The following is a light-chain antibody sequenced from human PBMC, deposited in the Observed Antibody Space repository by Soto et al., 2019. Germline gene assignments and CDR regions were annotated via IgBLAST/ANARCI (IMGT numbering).Light chain of an antibody. J-gene: IGKJ3*01. CDR3: QRYYSYPRT. V-gene: IGKV1-8*01. Sequence: AIGMTQSPSSLSASTGDRVTITCRASQGISSYLAWYQQKPGKAPKLLIYAASTLQSGVPSRFSGSGSGTDFTLTISLLQYEDFANYCRQRYYSYPRTFGPGTKVDIK. CDR2: AAS. CDR1: QGISSY.